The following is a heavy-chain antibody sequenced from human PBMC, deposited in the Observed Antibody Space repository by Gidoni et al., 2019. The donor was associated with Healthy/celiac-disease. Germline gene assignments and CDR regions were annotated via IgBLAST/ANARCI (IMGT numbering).Heavy chain of an antibody. CDR3: AARQSEGWYEWSN. Sequence: QMQLVQSGPEVTKPGTSVKVTGKASGFTFTTSAMQWVRQARGQRLEWIGWIVVGSGNTNYAQKFQERVTITRDMSTSTAYMELSSLRSEDTAVYYCAARQSEGWYEWSNWGQGTLVTVSS. CDR2: IVVGSGNT. D-gene: IGHD6-19*01. J-gene: IGHJ4*02. V-gene: IGHV1-58*02. CDR1: GFTFTTSA.